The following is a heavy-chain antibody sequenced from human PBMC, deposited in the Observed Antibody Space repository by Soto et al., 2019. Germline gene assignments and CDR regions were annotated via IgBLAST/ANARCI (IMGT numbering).Heavy chain of an antibody. D-gene: IGHD6-13*01. J-gene: IGHJ4*02. V-gene: IGHV3-66*01. CDR3: ARDRDSSSWYGY. Sequence: GGSLRLSCAASGFTVSSSYMSWVRQAPGKGLEWVSVIYGGGSTYYADSVKGRFTISRDNSKNTLYLQMNSLRAEDTAVYYCARDRDSSSWYGYWGQGTLVTVSS. CDR1: GFTVSSSY. CDR2: IYGGGST.